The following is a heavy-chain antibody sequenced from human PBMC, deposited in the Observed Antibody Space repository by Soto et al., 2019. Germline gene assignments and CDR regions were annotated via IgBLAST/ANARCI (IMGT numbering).Heavy chain of an antibody. CDR3: ARGMVGSTSHYYYGMDV. J-gene: IGHJ6*02. CDR2: IIPIFGTA. Sequence: ASVKVSCKASGGTFSSYAISCVRQAPGQGLEWMGGIIPIFGTANYAQKFQGRVTITADESTSTAYMELSSLRSEDTAVYYCARGMVGSTSHYYYGMDVWGQGTTVTVSS. D-gene: IGHD2-2*01. V-gene: IGHV1-69*13. CDR1: GGTFSSYA.